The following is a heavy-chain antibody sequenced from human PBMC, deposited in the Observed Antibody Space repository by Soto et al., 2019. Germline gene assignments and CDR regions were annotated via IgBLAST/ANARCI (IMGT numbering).Heavy chain of an antibody. V-gene: IGHV3-7*03. CDR2: IKQDGTEK. J-gene: IGHJ4*02. CDR3: ARVRKTATGDY. Sequence: EVPLVESGGGLVQPGGSLRLSCVVSGFTFSSYWMTWVRQVPGKGLEWVANIKQDGTEKYYVDSVRGRFTISRDNAKNSLYLQMNSLRAEDTAVYYCARVRKTATGDYWGQGTQVTVSS. D-gene: IGHD5-18*01. CDR1: GFTFSSYW.